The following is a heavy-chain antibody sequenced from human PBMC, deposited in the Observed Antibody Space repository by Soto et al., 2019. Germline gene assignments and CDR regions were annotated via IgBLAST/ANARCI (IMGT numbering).Heavy chain of an antibody. CDR2: INPSGGST. J-gene: IGHJ4*02. CDR1: GYTFTSYY. CDR3: ARGPEAYYYDSSGYYSNDY. Sequence: QVQLVQSGAEVKKPGASVKVSCKASGYTFTSYYMHWVRQAPGQGLEWMGIINPSGGSTSYAQKFQGRVTMTRDTSTSTVYMELSSLRSEDTAVYYCARGPEAYYYDSSGYYSNDYWGQGTLVTVSS. V-gene: IGHV1-46*01. D-gene: IGHD3-22*01.